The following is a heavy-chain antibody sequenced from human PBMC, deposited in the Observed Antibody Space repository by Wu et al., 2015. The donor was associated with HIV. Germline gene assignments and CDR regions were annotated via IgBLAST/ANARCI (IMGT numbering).Heavy chain of an antibody. CDR3: ARDELFRVDDAFDM. J-gene: IGHJ3*02. CDR1: GYTFTDYY. V-gene: IGHV1-2*02. Sequence: QVQLVQSGAEVKKPGASVKVSCQASGYTFTDYYIHWLRQAPGQGLEWMGWINPNSGGTNYAQKFHGRVTLTRDTSIGTAYMELSRLTSDDTAVYYCARDELFRVDDAFDMWGQGTMVTVSS. CDR2: INPNSGGT. D-gene: IGHD2-15*01.